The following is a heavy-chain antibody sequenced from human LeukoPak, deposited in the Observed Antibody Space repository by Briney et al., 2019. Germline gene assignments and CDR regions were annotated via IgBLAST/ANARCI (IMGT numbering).Heavy chain of an antibody. CDR1: GFTFSSYA. J-gene: IGHJ4*02. V-gene: IGHV3-23*01. CDR3: AKERGVGATAGSLATFDD. CDR2: ISGGGFNT. Sequence: GGSLRLSCAASGFTFSSYAMGWVRQAPGEGLEWVSTISGGGFNTYYADSVKGRFTLSRDNSDSTLYLHMDSLRAEDTAIYYCAKERGVGATAGSLATFDDWGQGTLVTVSS. D-gene: IGHD1-26*01.